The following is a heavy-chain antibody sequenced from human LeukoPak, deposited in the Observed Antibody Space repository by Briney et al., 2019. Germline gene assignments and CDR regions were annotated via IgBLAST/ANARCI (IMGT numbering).Heavy chain of an antibody. CDR3: ATDRGRSSGRNYYYGMDV. J-gene: IGHJ6*02. V-gene: IGHV1-8*02. CDR1: GYTFTSYD. D-gene: IGHD2-15*01. Sequence: GASVKVSCKASGYTFTSYDINWVRQATGQGLEWMGWMNPNSGNTGYAQKFQGRVTMTEDTSTDTAYMELSSLRSEDTAVYYCATDRGRSSGRNYYYGMDVWGQGTTVTVSS. CDR2: MNPNSGNT.